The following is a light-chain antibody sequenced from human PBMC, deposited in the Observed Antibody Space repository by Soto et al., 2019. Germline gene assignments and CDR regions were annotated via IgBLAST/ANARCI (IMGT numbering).Light chain of an antibody. J-gene: IGLJ2*01. CDR1: SSDVGGNNY. CDR3: TSYADSYNDVV. V-gene: IGLV2-8*01. Sequence: QSALTQPPSASGSPGQSVTISCTGTSSDVGGNNYVSWYQQHPSKAPKLMIFEVTKRPSGVPDRFSGSKSGNTASLTVSGLQAEDEADYYCTSYADSYNDVVFGGGIKLTVL. CDR2: EVT.